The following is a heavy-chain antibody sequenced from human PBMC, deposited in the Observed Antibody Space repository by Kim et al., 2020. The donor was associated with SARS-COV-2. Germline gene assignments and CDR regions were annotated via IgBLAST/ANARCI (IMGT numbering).Heavy chain of an antibody. J-gene: IGHJ4*02. CDR1: GGSFSGYY. CDR3: ARVCRSHYYDSSGYHLDY. CDR2: INHSGST. V-gene: IGHV4-34*01. D-gene: IGHD3-22*01. Sequence: SETLSLTCAVYGGSFSGYYWSWIRQPPGKGLEWIGEINHSGSTNYNPSLKSRVTISVDTSKNQFSLKLSSVTAADTAVYYCARVCRSHYYDSSGYHLDYWGQGTLVTVSS.